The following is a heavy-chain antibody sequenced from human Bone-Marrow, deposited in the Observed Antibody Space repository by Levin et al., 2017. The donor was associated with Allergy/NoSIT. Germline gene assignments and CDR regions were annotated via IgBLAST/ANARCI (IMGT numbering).Heavy chain of an antibody. CDR2: IYYSGST. D-gene: IGHD5-24*01. V-gene: IGHV4-31*03. CDR3: AREDGSTFDS. J-gene: IGHJ4*02. CDR1: GGSISSGGYH. Sequence: PSETLSLTCTVSGGSISSGGYHWSWIRQHAGKGLEWIGYIYYSGSTYYNPSLKSRAMISLDTSKNQFSLKGTSATAADAAVYYCAREDGSTFDSWGQGTLVTVSS.